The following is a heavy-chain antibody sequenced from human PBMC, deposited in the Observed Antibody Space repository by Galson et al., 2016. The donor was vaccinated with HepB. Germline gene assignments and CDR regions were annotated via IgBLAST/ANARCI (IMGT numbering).Heavy chain of an antibody. V-gene: IGHV4-59*01. Sequence: SETLSLTCTVSGGSISSNFWTWIRQPPGKGLEYIGYISSSGSTNYSPSLKSRVTISLDTSNNRFSLRLTSVTAADTGVYYCARGTDKVLVGLDLDIWGHGTMVTVSS. CDR1: GGSISSNF. CDR2: ISSSGST. J-gene: IGHJ3*02. D-gene: IGHD2-8*02. CDR3: ARGTDKVLVGLDLDI.